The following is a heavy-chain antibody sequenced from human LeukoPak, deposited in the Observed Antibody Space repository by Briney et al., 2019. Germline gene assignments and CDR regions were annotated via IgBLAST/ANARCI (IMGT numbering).Heavy chain of an antibody. CDR3: ARERALEVAGIFDY. V-gene: IGHV1-69*04. CDR2: IIPILGIA. CDR1: GGTFSSYA. Sequence: ASVKVSCKASGGTFSSYAISWVRQAPGQGLEWMGRIIPILGIANYAQKFQGRVTITADKSTSTAYIELSSLRSEDTAVYYCARERALEVAGIFDYWGQGTLVTVSS. J-gene: IGHJ4*02. D-gene: IGHD6-19*01.